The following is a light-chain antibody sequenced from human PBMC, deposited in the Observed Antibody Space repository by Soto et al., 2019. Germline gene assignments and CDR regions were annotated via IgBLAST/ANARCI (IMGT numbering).Light chain of an antibody. CDR3: AAWDVSLRGQV. Sequence: QSVLTQPPSASGTPGQRVTISCSGSSSNIGSNYVYWYQQLPGTAPKLLIYRNNQRPSGVPDRFSGSKSGTSASRAITGLPSEDEGDYYCAAWDVSLRGQVFGGGTKLTVL. CDR1: SSNIGSNY. J-gene: IGLJ3*02. CDR2: RNN. V-gene: IGLV1-47*01.